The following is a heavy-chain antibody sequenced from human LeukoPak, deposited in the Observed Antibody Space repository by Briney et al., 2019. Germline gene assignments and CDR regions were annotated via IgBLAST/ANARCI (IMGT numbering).Heavy chain of an antibody. CDR3: ARDGYKTRGPYDY. J-gene: IGHJ4*02. V-gene: IGHV3-48*02. D-gene: IGHD5-24*01. CDR1: GFTFSSYS. Sequence: GGSLRLFCATSGFTFSSYSMNWVRQAPGKGLEGVSYISSSSSTIYYADSVKGRFTISRDNAKNSLYLQMNSLRDEDTAVYYCARDGYKTRGPYDYWGQGTLVTVSS. CDR2: ISSSSSTI.